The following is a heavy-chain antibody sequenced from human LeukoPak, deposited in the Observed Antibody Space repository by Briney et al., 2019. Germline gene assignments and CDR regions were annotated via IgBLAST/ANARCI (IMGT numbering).Heavy chain of an antibody. V-gene: IGHV1-46*01. D-gene: IGHD6-19*01. CDR2: INPSGGST. Sequence: VASVKVSCKASGYTFTSYYMHWVRQAPGQGLEWMGIINPSGGSTSYAQKFQGRVTMTRDTSTSTVYMELSSLRSEDTAVYYCARSLDRSIAVAGTGDYWGQGTLVTVSS. J-gene: IGHJ4*02. CDR1: GYTFTSYY. CDR3: ARSLDRSIAVAGTGDY.